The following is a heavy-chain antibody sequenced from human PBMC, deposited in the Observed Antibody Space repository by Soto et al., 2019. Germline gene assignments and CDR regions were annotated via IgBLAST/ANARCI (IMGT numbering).Heavy chain of an antibody. CDR1: GYPVTAYY. D-gene: IGHD3-3*01. J-gene: IGHJ3*02. V-gene: IGHV1-2*02. CDR2: VNPATGAA. Sequence: QLHLVQSGAVVKKPGASVTVSCSASGYPVTAYYMHWVRQAPGRGLEWMGGVNPATGAAKYTQTLQGRVTMTRDTSTRTVFMELSGLTSADTAGLYFARGGGVGVAGSAAFDMWGQGTLVTVSS. CDR3: ARGGGVGVAGSAAFDM.